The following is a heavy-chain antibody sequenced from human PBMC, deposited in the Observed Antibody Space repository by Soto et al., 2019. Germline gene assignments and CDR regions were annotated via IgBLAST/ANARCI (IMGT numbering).Heavy chain of an antibody. J-gene: IGHJ3*02. CDR1: GYSFSSYW. V-gene: IGHV5-51*01. CDR2: IYPGDSDT. Sequence: LGESVKISCKGSGYSFSSYWRGWVRQLHGKGLEWMGIIYPGDSDTRYSPSFQGQVTISADKSNTTAYLQWSGLKASDTSMYYCARQRIEAAFDAFDIWGQGTMVTVSS. D-gene: IGHD6-13*01. CDR3: ARQRIEAAFDAFDI.